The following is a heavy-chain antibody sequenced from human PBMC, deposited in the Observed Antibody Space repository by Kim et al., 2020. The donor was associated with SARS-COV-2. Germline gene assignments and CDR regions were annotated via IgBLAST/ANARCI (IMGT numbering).Heavy chain of an antibody. CDR3: ARGRRIALADDWYFDL. D-gene: IGHD6-13*01. CDR2: IWYDGSNK. V-gene: IGHV3-33*01. CDR1: GFTFSSYG. J-gene: IGHJ2*01. Sequence: GGSLRLSCAASGFTFSSYGMHWVRQAPGKGLEWVALIWYDGSNKYYADSVKGRFTISRDNSKNTLFLQMNSLRAEDTAMYYCARGRRIALADDWYFDLWG.